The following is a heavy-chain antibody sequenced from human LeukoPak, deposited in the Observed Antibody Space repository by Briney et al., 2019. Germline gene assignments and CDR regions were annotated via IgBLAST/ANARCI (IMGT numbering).Heavy chain of an antibody. Sequence: SETLSLTCTVSGGSISSYYCSWIRQPPGKGLEWIGYIYYSGSTNYNPSLKSRVTISVDTSKNQFSLKLSSVTAADTAVYYCARGGYDFWSGYYVPWFDPWGQGTLVTVSS. CDR2: IYYSGST. CDR3: ARGGYDFWSGYYVPWFDP. CDR1: GGSISSYY. V-gene: IGHV4-59*01. J-gene: IGHJ5*02. D-gene: IGHD3-3*01.